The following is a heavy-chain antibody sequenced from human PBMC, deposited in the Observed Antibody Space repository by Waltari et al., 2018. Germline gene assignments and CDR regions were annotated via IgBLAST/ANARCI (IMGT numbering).Heavy chain of an antibody. V-gene: IGHV1-69*05. CDR1: GGTFSSYA. J-gene: IGHJ3*02. Sequence: QVQLVQSGAEVKKPGSSVKVSCKASGGTFSSYAISWARQAPGQGLAWMGGSIPIFGTANHAQTVQGRVTITTDESTSTAYMELSSLRSEDTAVYYCASDTVGGARPGAFDIWGQGTMVTVSS. CDR3: ASDTVGGARPGAFDI. D-gene: IGHD2-21*01. CDR2: SIPIFGTA.